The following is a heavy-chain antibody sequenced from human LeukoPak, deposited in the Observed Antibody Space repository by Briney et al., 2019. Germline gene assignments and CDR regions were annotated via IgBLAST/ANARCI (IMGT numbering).Heavy chain of an antibody. Sequence: SQTLSLTCTVSGGSISSGDYYWSWIRQPPGKGLEWIGYIYYSGSTYYNPSLKSRVTISVDTSKNQFSLKLSSVTAADTAVYYCARYSSSWYRESYFDYWGQGTLVTASS. D-gene: IGHD6-13*01. CDR1: GGSISSGDYY. J-gene: IGHJ4*02. V-gene: IGHV4-30-4*01. CDR3: ARYSSSWYRESYFDY. CDR2: IYYSGST.